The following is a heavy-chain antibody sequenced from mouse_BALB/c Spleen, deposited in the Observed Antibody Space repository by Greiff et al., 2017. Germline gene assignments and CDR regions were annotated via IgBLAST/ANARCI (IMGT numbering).Heavy chain of an antibody. CDR3: VLRLRDAMDY. CDR1: GFTFSSYW. CDR2: IRLKSDNYAT. V-gene: IGHV6-6*02. Sequence: EVKVEESGGGLVQPGGSMKLSCVASGFTFSSYWMSWVRQSPEKGLEWVAEIRLKSDNYATHYAESVKGKFTISRDDSKSRLYLQMNSLRAEDTGIYYCVLRLRDAMDYWGQGTSVTVSS. D-gene: IGHD1-2*01. J-gene: IGHJ4*01.